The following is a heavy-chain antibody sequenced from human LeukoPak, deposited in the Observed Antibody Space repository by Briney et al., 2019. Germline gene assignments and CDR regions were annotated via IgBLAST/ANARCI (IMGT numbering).Heavy chain of an antibody. Sequence: PGGSLRLSCAAFGFTFSSYWMTWVRQPPGKGLEWVGNMNQDGSEKYYADSVKGRFTIFRDNAENSVYLQVNSLTAEDTAVYYCARDKRVGASLFDYWGQGSLVTVSS. CDR2: MNQDGSEK. CDR3: ARDKRVGASLFDY. V-gene: IGHV3-7*01. J-gene: IGHJ4*02. D-gene: IGHD1-26*01. CDR1: GFTFSSYW.